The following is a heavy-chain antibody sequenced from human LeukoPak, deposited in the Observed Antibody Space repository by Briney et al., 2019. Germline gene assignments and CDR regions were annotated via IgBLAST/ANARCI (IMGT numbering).Heavy chain of an antibody. Sequence: GASVKVSCKVSGYTLTELSMHWVRQAPGKGLEWMGGFDPEDGETIYAQKFQGRVTMTEDTSTDTAYMELSSLRPEDTAVYYCATGDRLSSTSCYYWGQGTLVTVSS. CDR3: ATGDRLSSTSCYY. V-gene: IGHV1-24*01. D-gene: IGHD2-2*01. CDR2: FDPEDGET. CDR1: GYTLTELS. J-gene: IGHJ4*02.